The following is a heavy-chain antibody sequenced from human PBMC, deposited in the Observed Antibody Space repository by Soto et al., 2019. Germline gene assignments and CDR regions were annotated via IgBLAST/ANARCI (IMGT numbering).Heavy chain of an antibody. D-gene: IGHD2-21*01. CDR3: SRGIKGGLDA. CDR2: ISSDGTKK. CDR1: GFVSNDYD. V-gene: IGHV3-30*03. Sequence: QVQLAESGGGVVQPGRSLRLSCATSGFVSNDYDIHWVHQAPGKGLAWLASISSDGTKKYYAESVKGRFTISRDNSKNTLSLQLNSLGAEDTAVYYCSRGIKGGLDAWGPGTLVTVSS. J-gene: IGHJ5*02.